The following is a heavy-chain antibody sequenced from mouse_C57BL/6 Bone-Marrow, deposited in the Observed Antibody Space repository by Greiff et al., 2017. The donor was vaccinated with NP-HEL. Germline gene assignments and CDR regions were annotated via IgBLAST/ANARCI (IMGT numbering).Heavy chain of an antibody. Sequence: VQLQESGAELVRPGASVKLSCKASGYTFTDYYINWVKQRPGQGLEWIARIYPGSGNTYYNEKLKGKDTLTAEKASSTAYMQLSSLTSEDSAVYFCAAPAWFAYWGQGTLVTVSA. CDR3: AAPAWFAY. J-gene: IGHJ3*01. V-gene: IGHV1-76*01. CDR1: GYTFTDYY. CDR2: IYPGSGNT.